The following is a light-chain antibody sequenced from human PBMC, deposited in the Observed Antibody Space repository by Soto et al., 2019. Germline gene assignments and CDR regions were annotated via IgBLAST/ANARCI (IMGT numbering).Light chain of an antibody. J-gene: IGLJ1*01. CDR1: SSDVGGYNY. CDR2: AVS. CDR3: TSYRTGSIYV. Sequence: QSALTQPASVSGSPGQSITISCTGNSSDVGGYNYVSWYQHLPGKAPKLIIYAVSHRPSGVSDSFSASKSGNTASLTISGLQAEDEADYYCTSYRTGSIYVFGTGTKLTVL. V-gene: IGLV2-14*03.